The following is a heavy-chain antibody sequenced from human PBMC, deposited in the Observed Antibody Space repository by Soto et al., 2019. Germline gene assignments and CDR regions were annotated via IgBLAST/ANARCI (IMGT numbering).Heavy chain of an antibody. D-gene: IGHD2-15*01. CDR1: GFTFNSYA. Sequence: EVQLLESGGGLVQPGGSLRLSCAASGFTFNSYAMNWVRQAPGKGLEWVSALSGSGGSTYYADSVKGRFTISRDNSKNTLHLQMNSLRAEATAVYYSAKDKCSGGSCYWGASGMDVWGQGTTVTVSS. J-gene: IGHJ6*02. CDR3: AKDKCSGGSCYWGASGMDV. CDR2: LSGSGGST. V-gene: IGHV3-23*01.